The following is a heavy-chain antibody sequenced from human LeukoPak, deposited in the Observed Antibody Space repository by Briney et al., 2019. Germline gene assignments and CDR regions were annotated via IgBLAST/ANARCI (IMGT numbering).Heavy chain of an antibody. CDR1: GFTFSSYA. Sequence: PGGSLRLSCAASGFTFSSYAMHWVRQAPGKGLEWVAVISYDGSNKYYADSVKGRFIISRDNSKNTLYLQMNSQRAEDTAVYYCARDSGGGNPLMYWGQGTLVTVSS. V-gene: IGHV3-30*04. J-gene: IGHJ4*02. D-gene: IGHD4-23*01. CDR3: ARDSGGGNPLMY. CDR2: ISYDGSNK.